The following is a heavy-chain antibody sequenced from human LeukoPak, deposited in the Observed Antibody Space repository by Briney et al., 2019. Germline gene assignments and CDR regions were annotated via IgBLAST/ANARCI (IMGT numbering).Heavy chain of an antibody. Sequence: PSETLSLTCTVSGASVSTVTYYWAWIRQPPGKGLEWIGSIHYTGNTYYNPSLKSRVTIAVDMSKNQFSLKLSSVAATDTAVYYCARGVDFWDRYSDYYYMDVWGKGTTVTVSS. CDR2: IHYTGNT. CDR1: GASVSTVTYY. D-gene: IGHD3-3*01. V-gene: IGHV4-39*07. J-gene: IGHJ6*03. CDR3: ARGVDFWDRYSDYYYMDV.